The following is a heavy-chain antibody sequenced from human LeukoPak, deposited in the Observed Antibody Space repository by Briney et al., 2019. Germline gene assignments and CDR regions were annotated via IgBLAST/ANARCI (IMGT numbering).Heavy chain of an antibody. CDR3: ASPLRSGSYQGDYYYYGMDV. V-gene: IGHV3-30-3*01. D-gene: IGHD1-26*01. Sequence: GGSLRLSCAASGFTFSSYAMHWVRQAPGKGLEWVAVISYDGSNKYYADSVKGRFTISRDNSKNTLYLQMNSLRAEDTAVYYCASPLRSGSYQGDYYYYGMDVWGQGTTVTVSS. CDR2: ISYDGSNK. J-gene: IGHJ6*02. CDR1: GFTFSSYA.